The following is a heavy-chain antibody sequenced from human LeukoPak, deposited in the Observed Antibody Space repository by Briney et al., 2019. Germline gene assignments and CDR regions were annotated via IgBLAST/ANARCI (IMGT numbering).Heavy chain of an antibody. CDR1: GGIFSTYG. CDR3: ASRVRIAVAGKVERWFDP. Sequence: GASVKVSCKASGGIFSTYGFHWVRQAPGQRLEWMGWINAGNGNTKYSQKFQGRVTITRDTSASTAYMELSSLRSEDTAVYYCASRVRIAVAGKVERWFDPWGQGTLVTVSS. J-gene: IGHJ5*02. CDR2: INAGNGNT. V-gene: IGHV1-3*01. D-gene: IGHD6-19*01.